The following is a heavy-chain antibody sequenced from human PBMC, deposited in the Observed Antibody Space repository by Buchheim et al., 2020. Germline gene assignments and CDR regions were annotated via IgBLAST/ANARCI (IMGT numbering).Heavy chain of an antibody. D-gene: IGHD2-2*01. CDR3: ARQIVVVPAAMDY. CDR2: IYYSGST. Sequence: QVQLQESGPGLVKPSQTLSLTCTVSGGSINSGDYFWSWIRQPPGKGLEWIGFIYYSGSTYYNPSLKSRVTISIDTYKNQLSLKLTSVTAANTPVYNCARQIVVVPAAMDYGGQGTL. V-gene: IGHV4-30-4*01. J-gene: IGHJ4*02. CDR1: GGSINSGDYF.